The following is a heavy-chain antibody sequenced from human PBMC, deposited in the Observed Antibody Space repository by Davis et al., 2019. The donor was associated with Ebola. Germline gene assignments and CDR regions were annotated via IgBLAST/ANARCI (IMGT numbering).Heavy chain of an antibody. V-gene: IGHV1-69*13. J-gene: IGHJ5*02. D-gene: IGHD1-26*01. CDR3: ARDGVGWFDP. CDR2: IIPVFGIP. CDR1: GGTFSSYG. Sequence: SVKVSCKASGGTFSSYGISWVRQAPGQGLDWMGGIIPVFGIPKYAQKFQGRVTITADESTSTAYMELTGLRSDDTAVYYCARDGVGWFDPWGQGTLVTVSS.